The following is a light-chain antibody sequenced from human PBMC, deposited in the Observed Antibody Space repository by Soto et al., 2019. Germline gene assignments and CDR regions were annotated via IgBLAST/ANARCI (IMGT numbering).Light chain of an antibody. CDR2: GAS. CDR1: QSVSSN. Sequence: ELVMTQSPATLSVSPGERAILSCRASQSVSSNLAWYQQKPGQAPRLLIYGASTRPIGIPARFSGTGSGTDFSLTINGLQPDDYATYFCQNYENYRWTFGQGTKVDI. V-gene: IGKV3-15*01. CDR3: QNYENYRWT. J-gene: IGKJ1*01.